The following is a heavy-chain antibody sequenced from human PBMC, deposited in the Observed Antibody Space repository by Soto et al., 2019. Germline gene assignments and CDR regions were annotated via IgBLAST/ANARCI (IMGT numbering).Heavy chain of an antibody. V-gene: IGHV4-59*01. J-gene: IGHJ4*02. CDR2: IYYSGST. CDR3: ARAVFPATAPFDY. D-gene: IGHD2-21*02. Sequence: QVQLQESGPRLVKPSETLSLTCIVSGGSISNYYWSWIRQPPGKGLEWIGYIYYSGSTNYNPSLQSRVTVSVDTSKNQSSLKLSSVTAADTAVYYCARAVFPATAPFDYWGQGTLVTVSS. CDR1: GGSISNYY.